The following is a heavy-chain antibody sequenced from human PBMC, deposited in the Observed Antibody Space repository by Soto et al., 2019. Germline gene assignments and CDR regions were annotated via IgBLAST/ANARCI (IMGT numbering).Heavy chain of an antibody. Sequence: QVQLVQSGAEVKKPGASVKVSCKASGYTFTGYYMHWVRQAPGQGLEWMGWINPNSGGTNYAQKFQCSVTMTRDTSISTAYMELSRLRSDDTAVYYCARGSRLERRGGGWFDPWGQGTLVTVSS. CDR3: ARGSRLERRGGGWFDP. J-gene: IGHJ5*02. V-gene: IGHV1-2*04. CDR1: GYTFTGYY. D-gene: IGHD1-1*01. CDR2: INPNSGGT.